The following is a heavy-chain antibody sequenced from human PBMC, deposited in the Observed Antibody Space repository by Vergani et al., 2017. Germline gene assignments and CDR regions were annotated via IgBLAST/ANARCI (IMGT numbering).Heavy chain of an antibody. CDR1: GFTFSSYS. CDR3: ARAIAARPRYYYYYMDV. D-gene: IGHD6-6*01. CDR2: ISSSSSYI. Sequence: EVQLLESGGGLVQPGGSLRLSCAASGFTFSSYSMNWVRQAPGKGLEWVSSISSSSSYIYYADSVKGRFTISRDNAKNSLYLQMNSLRAEDTALYHCARAIAARPRYYYYYMDVWGKGTTVTVSS. J-gene: IGHJ6*03. V-gene: IGHV3-21*04.